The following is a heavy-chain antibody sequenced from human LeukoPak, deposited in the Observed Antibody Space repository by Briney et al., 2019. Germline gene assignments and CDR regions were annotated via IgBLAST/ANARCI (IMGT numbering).Heavy chain of an antibody. V-gene: IGHV1-69*13. CDR2: IIPIFGTA. CDR1: GGTFSSYA. D-gene: IGHD6-13*01. Sequence: GASVKVSCKASGGTFSSYAISWVRQAPGQGLEWMGGIIPIFGTANYAQKFQGRVTITADESTSTAYMELSSLRSDDTAVYYCARGLGTYSRSPALDSWGQGTLVSVSS. CDR3: ARGLGTYSRSPALDS. J-gene: IGHJ4*02.